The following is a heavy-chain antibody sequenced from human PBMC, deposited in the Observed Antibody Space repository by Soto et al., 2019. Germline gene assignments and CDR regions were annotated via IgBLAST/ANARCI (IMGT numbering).Heavy chain of an antibody. Sequence: GGSLRLSCAASGFSFSNYGMHWVRQAPGKGLEWVAVVTYDGDNKYYVDSVKGRFTISRDNSKKMLYLQMNSLRTEDTAVYYCAKDGVGWSFGSHFDYWGLGTLVTVSS. V-gene: IGHV3-30*18. CDR2: VTYDGDNK. CDR3: AKDGVGWSFGSHFDY. CDR1: GFSFSNYG. J-gene: IGHJ4*02. D-gene: IGHD6-19*01.